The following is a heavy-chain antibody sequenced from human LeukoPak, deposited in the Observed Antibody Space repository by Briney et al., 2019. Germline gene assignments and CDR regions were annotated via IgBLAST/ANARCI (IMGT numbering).Heavy chain of an antibody. CDR1: GYTFTSHG. D-gene: IGHD3-22*01. CDR3: ARGGDYYDSSGYYNWFDP. J-gene: IGHJ5*02. Sequence: AASVKVSCKSSGYTFTSHGISWVRQAPGQGLAWMGWISAYNGNTNYAQKLQGRVTMTTDTSTSTAYMELRSLRSDDTAVYYCARGGDYYDSSGYYNWFDPWGQGTLVTVSS. V-gene: IGHV1-18*01. CDR2: ISAYNGNT.